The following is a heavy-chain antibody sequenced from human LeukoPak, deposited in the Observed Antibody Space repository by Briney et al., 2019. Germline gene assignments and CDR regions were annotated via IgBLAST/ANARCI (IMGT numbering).Heavy chain of an antibody. CDR1: AFTFSRYG. D-gene: IGHD2-15*01. CDR3: AKEVVVAATYYFDY. V-gene: IGHV3-30*02. CDR2: IRYDGSNK. Sequence: GGSLRLSCAASAFTFSRYGMHWVRQAPGKGLEWVAFIRYDGSNKYYADSVKGRFTISRDNSKNTLYLQMNSLRAEDTAVYYCAKEVVVAATYYFDYWGQGTLVTVSS. J-gene: IGHJ4*02.